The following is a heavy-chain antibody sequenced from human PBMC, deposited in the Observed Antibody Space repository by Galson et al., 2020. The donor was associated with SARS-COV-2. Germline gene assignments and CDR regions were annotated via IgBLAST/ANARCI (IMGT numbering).Heavy chain of an antibody. CDR3: ARVTDPLGFRNWYFDL. V-gene: IGHV3-30*04. CDR1: GFTFSSYA. J-gene: IGHJ2*01. Sequence: GGSLRLSCAASGFTFSSYAMHWVRQAPGKGLEWVAVISYDGSNKYYADSVKGRFTISRDNAKNSLYLQMNSLRAEDTALYHCARVTDPLGFRNWYFDLWGRGTLVTVSS. CDR2: ISYDGSNK.